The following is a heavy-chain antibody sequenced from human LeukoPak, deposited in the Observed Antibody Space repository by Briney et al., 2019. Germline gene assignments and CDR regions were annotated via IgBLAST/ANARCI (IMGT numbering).Heavy chain of an antibody. V-gene: IGHV4-34*01. D-gene: IGHD1-1*01. J-gene: IGHJ4*03. CDR1: GGSFSRYY. CDR3: ARGPTISETGYFDY. Sequence: SETLSLTCAVYGGSFSRYYWSWIRQSPGKGLEGIAEINHRGDTNYNPSVKSRVTISVDTSKNQFSLKVTSLPAADTAVYFCARGPTISETGYFDYWGQGTLVTVSS. CDR2: INHRGDT.